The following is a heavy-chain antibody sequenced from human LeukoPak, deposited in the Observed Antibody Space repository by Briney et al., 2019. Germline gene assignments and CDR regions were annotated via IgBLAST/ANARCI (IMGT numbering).Heavy chain of an antibody. CDR3: AKGQYGDCDY. D-gene: IGHD4-17*01. V-gene: IGHV3-23*01. Sequence: GGSLRLSCAASGFTFSSYAMSWVRQAPGKGLEWVSAISVSRRSTYYADSVKGRFTISRDDSKNTLYLQMNTLRAEDTAVYYCAKGQYGDCDYWGQGALVTVSS. CDR1: GFTFSSYA. J-gene: IGHJ4*02. CDR2: ISVSRRST.